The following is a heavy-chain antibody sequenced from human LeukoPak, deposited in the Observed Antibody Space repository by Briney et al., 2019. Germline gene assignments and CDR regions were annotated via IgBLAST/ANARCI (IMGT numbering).Heavy chain of an antibody. Sequence: PGGSLRLSCSASGFTFSSYAMHWVRQAPGKGLEYVSAISSNGGSTYYADSVKGRFTISRDNAKNSLYLQMNSLRAEDTAVYYCARDQLWLYRSFDYWGQGTLVTVSS. J-gene: IGHJ4*02. V-gene: IGHV3-64*04. CDR3: ARDQLWLYRSFDY. D-gene: IGHD5-18*01. CDR2: ISSNGGST. CDR1: GFTFSSYA.